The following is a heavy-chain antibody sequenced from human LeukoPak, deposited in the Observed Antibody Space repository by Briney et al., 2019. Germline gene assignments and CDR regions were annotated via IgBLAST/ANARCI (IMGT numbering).Heavy chain of an antibody. CDR3: VRDFLGESGAGGY. V-gene: IGHV3-21*01. Sequence: GGSLRLSCATSTFTFSSYTMNWVRPPPGKGREWVSSISPSGNSKYHADSVKGRFTISRDNAENSLYMQMNSLRAEDTGVYYCVRDFLGESGAGGYWGQGTLVTVSS. J-gene: IGHJ4*02. D-gene: IGHD3-10*01. CDR1: TFTFSSYT. CDR2: ISPSGNSK.